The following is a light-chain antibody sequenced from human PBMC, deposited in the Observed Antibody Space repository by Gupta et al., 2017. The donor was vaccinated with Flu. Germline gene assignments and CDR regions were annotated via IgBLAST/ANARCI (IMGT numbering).Light chain of an antibody. CDR1: QSINNW. CDR3: QQYGLT. J-gene: IGKJ4*01. Sequence: DIQMTQSPSTLSASVGDRVTITCRASQSINNWLAWYQQKPGKAPKLLIYKASSLESGVPSRFSGSGSGTEFTLTISSLQPDDFATYYCQQYGLTFGGGTKVEIK. CDR2: KAS. V-gene: IGKV1-5*03.